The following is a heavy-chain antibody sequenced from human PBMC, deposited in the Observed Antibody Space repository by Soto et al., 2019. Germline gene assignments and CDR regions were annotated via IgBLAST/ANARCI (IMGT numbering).Heavy chain of an antibody. J-gene: IGHJ4*02. CDR2: INHSGST. CDR3: ARRYYYDSSGYYYI. V-gene: IGHV4-34*01. D-gene: IGHD3-22*01. Sequence: SETLSLTCAVYGGSFSGYYWSWIRQPPGKGLEWIGEINHSGSTNYNPSLKSRVTISVDTSKNQFSLKLSSVTAADTAVYYCARRYYYDSSGYYYIWGQGTLVTGLL. CDR1: GGSFSGYY.